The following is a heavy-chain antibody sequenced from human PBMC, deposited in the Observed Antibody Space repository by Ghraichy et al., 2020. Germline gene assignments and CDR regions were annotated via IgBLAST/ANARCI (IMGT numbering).Heavy chain of an antibody. J-gene: IGHJ4*02. Sequence: SETLSLTCAVYGGSFSGYYWSWIRQPPGKGLEWIGEINHSGSTNYNPSLKSRVTISVDTSKNQFSLKLSSVTAADTAVYYCARVYYDSSAPAPPESDYWGQGTLVAVSS. CDR1: GGSFSGYY. CDR2: INHSGST. CDR3: ARVYYDSSAPAPPESDY. D-gene: IGHD3-22*01. V-gene: IGHV4-34*01.